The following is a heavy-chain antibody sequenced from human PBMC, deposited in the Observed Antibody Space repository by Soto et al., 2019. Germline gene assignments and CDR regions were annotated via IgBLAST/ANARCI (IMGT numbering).Heavy chain of an antibody. CDR3: ARVKSSGYYSQDVFES. CDR1: GYTFTSYG. Sequence: ASVKVSCKASGYTFTSYGISWVRQAPGQGLEWMGWISAYNGNTNYAQKLQGRVTMTTDTSTSTAYMELRSLRSDDTAVYYCARVKSSGYYSQDVFESWGQGTMVTVAS. J-gene: IGHJ3*02. V-gene: IGHV1-18*01. CDR2: ISAYNGNT. D-gene: IGHD3-22*01.